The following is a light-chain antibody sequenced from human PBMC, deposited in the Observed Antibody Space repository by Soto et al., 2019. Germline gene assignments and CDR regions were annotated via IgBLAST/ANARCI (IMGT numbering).Light chain of an antibody. J-gene: IGLJ3*02. Sequence: QSVLTQPPSASGTPGQRVTISCSGSSSNIGINTVNWYQQLPGTCPTLLIYTNNPRPSGVPDRFSGSKSGTSASLAISGLQSEDEADYYCAAWDDTLNGPVFGGGTK. V-gene: IGLV1-44*01. CDR3: AAWDDTLNGPV. CDR1: SSNIGINT. CDR2: TNN.